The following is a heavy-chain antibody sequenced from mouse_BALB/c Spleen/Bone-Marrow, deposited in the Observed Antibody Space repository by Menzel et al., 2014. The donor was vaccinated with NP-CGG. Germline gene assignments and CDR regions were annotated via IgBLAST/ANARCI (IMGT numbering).Heavy chain of an antibody. V-gene: IGHV1-14*01. CDR2: INPYSDGT. J-gene: IGHJ4*01. Sequence: EVQLVESGPELVKPGASVKMSCKASGYTFTSYVMHWVKQKPGQGLEWIGYINPYSDGTKYNEKFKGKATLTSDKSSSTAYMELSSLTSEDSAVYYCARSLLRYYAMDYWGQGTSVTVSS. CDR1: GYTFTSYV. CDR3: ARSLLRYYAMDY. D-gene: IGHD1-1*01.